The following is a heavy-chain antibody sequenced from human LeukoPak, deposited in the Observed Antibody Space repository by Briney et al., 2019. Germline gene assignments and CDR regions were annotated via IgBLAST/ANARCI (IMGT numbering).Heavy chain of an antibody. Sequence: GGSLRLSCAASGFTFSSYAMHWVRQAPGKGLEWVAVISYDGSNKYYADSVKGRFTISRDNSKNTLYLQMNSLRAEDTAVYYCARDFGQWQLNGGYYFDYWGQGTLVTVSS. J-gene: IGHJ4*02. V-gene: IGHV3-30*04. CDR2: ISYDGSNK. D-gene: IGHD1-26*01. CDR3: ARDFGQWQLNGGYYFDY. CDR1: GFTFSSYA.